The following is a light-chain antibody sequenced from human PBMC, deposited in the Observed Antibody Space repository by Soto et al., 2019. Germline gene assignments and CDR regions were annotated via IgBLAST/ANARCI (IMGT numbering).Light chain of an antibody. V-gene: IGKV2-30*01. CDR3: MQGTYWPYT. CDR1: QSPLYSDGNTY. Sequence: DVVMTQSPLSLPVTLGQPASISCRSSQSPLYSDGNTYLNWFHQRPGQSPRRLIYKVSNRDSGVPDRFNGSGSGTDFTLQINRVEAEDVGVYYCMQGTYWPYTFGQGTKLEIK. CDR2: KVS. J-gene: IGKJ2*01.